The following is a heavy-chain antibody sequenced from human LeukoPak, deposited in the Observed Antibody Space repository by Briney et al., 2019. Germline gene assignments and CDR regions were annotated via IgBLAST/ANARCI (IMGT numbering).Heavy chain of an antibody. J-gene: IGHJ1*01. CDR3: ARLGRYCSSIRSYGLDL. D-gene: IGHD2-2*01. V-gene: IGHV5-51*01. Sequence: GESLKISCKGSGYSFTSYWIGWVRQMPGKGLEWMGIIYPGDSDTRYSPSFQGQVTISADKSISTAYLQWSSLQASDTAMYYCARLGRYCSSIRSYGLDLWRQGTLVPVSS. CDR1: GYSFTSYW. CDR2: IYPGDSDT.